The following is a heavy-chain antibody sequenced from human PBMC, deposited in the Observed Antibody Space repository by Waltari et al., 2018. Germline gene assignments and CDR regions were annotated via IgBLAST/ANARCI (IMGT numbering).Heavy chain of an antibody. J-gene: IGHJ4*02. V-gene: IGHV6-1*01. CDR3: ARDIPPYCSSTSCYGGKDY. CDR1: GDSVSSNSAA. D-gene: IGHD2-2*01. CDR2: TYYRSNWYN. Sequence: QVQLQQSGPGLVKPSQTLSLTCAISGDSVSSNSAAWNWIRQSPSRGLEWLGRTYYRSNWYNDYAVSVKSRITINPDTSKNQFSLQLNSVTPEDTAVYYCARDIPPYCSSTSCYGGKDYWGQGTLVTVSS.